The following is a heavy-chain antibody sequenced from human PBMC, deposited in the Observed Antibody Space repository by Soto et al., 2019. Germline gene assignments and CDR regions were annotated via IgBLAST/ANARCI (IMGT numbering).Heavy chain of an antibody. J-gene: IGHJ4*02. Sequence: ASVKVSCKASGGTFSSYTISWVRQAPGQRLEWMGWINAGNGNTKYSQKFQGRVTITRDTSASTAYMELSSLRSEDTAVYYCARDPYYYGSGGIDYWGQGALVTVSS. CDR3: ARDPYYYGSGGIDY. CDR1: GGTFSSYT. D-gene: IGHD3-10*01. V-gene: IGHV1-3*01. CDR2: INAGNGNT.